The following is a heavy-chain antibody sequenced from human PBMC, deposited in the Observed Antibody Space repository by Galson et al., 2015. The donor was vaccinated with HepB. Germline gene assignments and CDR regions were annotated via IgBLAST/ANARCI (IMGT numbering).Heavy chain of an antibody. J-gene: IGHJ4*02. D-gene: IGHD6-19*01. CDR1: GFTFSSYG. V-gene: IGHV3-30*18. CDR3: AKDRAVIAVAVDY. Sequence: SLRLSCAASGFTFSSYGMHWVRQAPGKGLEWVAVISYDGSNKYYADSVKGRFTVSRDNSKNTLSLQMNSLRAEDTAVYYCAKDRAVIAVAVDYWCQGTLVTASS. CDR2: ISYDGSNK.